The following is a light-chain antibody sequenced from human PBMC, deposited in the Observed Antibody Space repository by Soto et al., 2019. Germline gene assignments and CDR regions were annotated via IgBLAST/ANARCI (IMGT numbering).Light chain of an antibody. J-gene: IGLJ1*01. CDR2: EVS. CDR3: TSHAGSTNYV. Sequence: QAALTQAPSSSGSPGQSVTISCTGTSSDVGGYNYVSWYQQHPGKAPKLIISEVSKRPSGVPDRFSGSKSGNTASLTVSGLQAEDEADHYCTSHAGSTNYVFGTGTKVTVL. V-gene: IGLV2-8*01. CDR1: SSDVGGYNY.